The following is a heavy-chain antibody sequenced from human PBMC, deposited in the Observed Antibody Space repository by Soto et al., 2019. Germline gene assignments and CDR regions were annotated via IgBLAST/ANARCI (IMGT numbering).Heavy chain of an antibody. CDR3: ESISYYDSNGYSYYPEF. CDR2: FYYRVVT. V-gene: IGHV4-39*01. Sequence: QLQLQESGPGLVKPSETLSLTCSVSGGSISSSTYYWGWVRQAPGKGLEWIGSFYYRVVTDANPSRKSRVTLSVDTSKTPFSLRLRSVTAAETALYYCESISYYDSNGYSYYPEFWGQGTLVTVSS. J-gene: IGHJ4*02. D-gene: IGHD3-22*01. CDR1: GGSISSSTYY.